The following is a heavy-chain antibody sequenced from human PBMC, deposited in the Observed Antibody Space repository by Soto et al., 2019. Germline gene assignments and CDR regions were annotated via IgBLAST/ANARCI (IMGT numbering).Heavy chain of an antibody. J-gene: IGHJ4*02. CDR1: GYTFTSYG. V-gene: IGHV1-18*01. D-gene: IGHD3-10*01. CDR3: ARGRYGEY. Sequence: QVHLVQSGAEVKKPGASVKVSCKASGYTFTSYGITWVRQAPGQGLEWMGWISAHNGNTDYAQKLQGRVIVTRDTSTSPAYMELRSLLSDDTAVYYCARGRYGEYWGQGALVTVSS. CDR2: ISAHNGNT.